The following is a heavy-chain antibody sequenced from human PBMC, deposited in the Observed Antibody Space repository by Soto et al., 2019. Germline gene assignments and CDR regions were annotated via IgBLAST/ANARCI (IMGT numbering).Heavy chain of an antibody. CDR1: GFTFDDYT. Sequence: GGSLRLSCAASGFTFDDYTMHWVRQAPGKGLEWVSLISWDGGSTYYADSVKGRFTISRDNSKNSLYLQMNSLRTEDTALYYCAKDISSSSATNDAFDIWGQGTMVTVSS. D-gene: IGHD6-6*01. J-gene: IGHJ3*02. CDR3: AKDISSSSATNDAFDI. CDR2: ISWDGGST. V-gene: IGHV3-43*01.